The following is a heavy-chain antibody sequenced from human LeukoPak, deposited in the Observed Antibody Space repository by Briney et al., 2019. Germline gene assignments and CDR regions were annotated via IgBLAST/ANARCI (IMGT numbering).Heavy chain of an antibody. CDR1: GFTFSSYG. Sequence: GGSLRLSCAASGFTFSSYGMLWVRQAPGKGLEWVAVISYDGSNKYYADSVKGRFTISRDNSKNTLYLQMNSLRAEDTAVYYCAKDRAYYYDSSGQFDYWGQGTLVTVSS. CDR2: ISYDGSNK. CDR3: AKDRAYYYDSSGQFDY. D-gene: IGHD3-22*01. J-gene: IGHJ4*02. V-gene: IGHV3-30*18.